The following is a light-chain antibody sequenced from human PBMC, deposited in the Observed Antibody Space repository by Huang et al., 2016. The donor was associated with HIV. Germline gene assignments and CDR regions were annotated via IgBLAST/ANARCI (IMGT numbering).Light chain of an antibody. CDR3: QHYDNLSLT. CDR2: DAS. CDR1: QDISNF. V-gene: IGKV1-33*01. Sequence: DIQMTQYPSSLSASVGDRVSITCQTSQDISNFLNWYQQKPVKAPKLLIYDASNLETGFPSRFIGSGSGTNFTFTIRSLQPEDLATYYCQHYDNLSLTFGGGTKVEIK. J-gene: IGKJ4*01.